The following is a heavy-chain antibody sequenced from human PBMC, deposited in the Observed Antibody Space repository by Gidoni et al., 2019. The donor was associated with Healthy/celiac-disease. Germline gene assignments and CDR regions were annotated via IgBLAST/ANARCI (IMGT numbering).Heavy chain of an antibody. CDR1: GGSISSSSYY. Sequence: TCTVSGGSISSSSYYWGWIRQPPGKGLEWIGSIYYSGSTYYNPSLKSRVTISVDTSKNQFSLKLSSVTAADTAVYYCARSGSGWYGFDYWGQGTLVTGSS. CDR2: IYYSGST. V-gene: IGHV4-39*01. D-gene: IGHD6-19*01. CDR3: ARSGSGWYGFDY. J-gene: IGHJ4*02.